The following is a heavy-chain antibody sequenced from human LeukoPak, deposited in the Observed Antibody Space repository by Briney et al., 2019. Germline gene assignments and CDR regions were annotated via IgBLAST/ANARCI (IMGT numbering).Heavy chain of an antibody. V-gene: IGHV3-21*05. CDR2: ITSSSSYI. CDR3: ARVITTLTTYYYYGMDV. CDR1: GFTFSSYS. Sequence: GGSLRLSCAASGFTFSSYSMNWVRQAPGKGLEWVSYITSSSSYIYYADSVKGRFTISRDNAKNSLFLQMNSLRAEDTAVYYCARVITTLTTYYYYGMDVWGQGTTVTVSS. J-gene: IGHJ6*02. D-gene: IGHD4-4*01.